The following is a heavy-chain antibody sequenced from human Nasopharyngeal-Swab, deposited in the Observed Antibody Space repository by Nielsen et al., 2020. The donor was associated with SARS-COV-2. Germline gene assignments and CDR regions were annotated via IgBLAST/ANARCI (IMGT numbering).Heavy chain of an antibody. CDR3: VRDDGGVPGIPETGPPGAF. D-gene: IGHD6-13*01. CDR2: VNPNSGDT. V-gene: IGHV1-2*06. CDR1: GYTFSDYY. Sequence: ASVKVSCKASGYTFSDYYMHWVRQAPGQGLEWMVRVNPNSGDTISAQEFQGRVTMTGDTSIGTAYMELRRLISDDTAVYYCVRDDGGVPGIPETGPPGAFWGQGTLVTVSS. J-gene: IGHJ4*02.